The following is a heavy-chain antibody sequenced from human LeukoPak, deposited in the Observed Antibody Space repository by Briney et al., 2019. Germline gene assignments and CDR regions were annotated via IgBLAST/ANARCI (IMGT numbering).Heavy chain of an antibody. CDR2: INHSGST. Sequence: GSLRLSCAASGFTFSSYAMHWVRQPPGKGLEWIGEINHSGSTNYNPSLKSRVTISVDTSKNQFSLKLSSVTAADTAVYYCARVRWQQLGHFDYWGQGTLVTVSS. CDR1: GFTFSSYA. D-gene: IGHD5-24*01. J-gene: IGHJ4*02. CDR3: ARVRWQQLGHFDY. V-gene: IGHV4-34*01.